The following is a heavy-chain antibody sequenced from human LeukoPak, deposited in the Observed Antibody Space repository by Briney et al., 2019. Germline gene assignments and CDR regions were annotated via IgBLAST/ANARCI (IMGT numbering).Heavy chain of an antibody. V-gene: IGHV3-48*03. CDR2: ISTSGRTT. D-gene: IGHD6-6*01. J-gene: IGHJ4*02. Sequence: GGSLRLSCGVSGFTFSNYEMNWVRQVPGKGLEWVAYISTSGRTTYYADSVRGRFTISRDNAENSLYLQMNSLRAEDTAVYYCARTRSSSSDFDYWGQGTLVSVSS. CDR3: ARTRSSSSDFDY. CDR1: GFTFSNYE.